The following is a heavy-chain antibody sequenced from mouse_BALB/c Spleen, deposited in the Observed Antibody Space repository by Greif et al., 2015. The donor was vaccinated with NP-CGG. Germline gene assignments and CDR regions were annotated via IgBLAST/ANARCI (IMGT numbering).Heavy chain of an antibody. CDR1: GFNIKETH. Sequence: EVQLQQSGAELGKTGASAKLTWIACGFNIKETHMQWVKERPERGLEWIGRIDPANGNTKYDPKFQGKATITADTSSNAAYLQLSSLTSDDTAVYYCARETTVVADAMDYWGQGTAVAVSS. V-gene: IGHV14-3*02. CDR3: ARETTVVADAMDY. CDR2: IDPANGNT. D-gene: IGHD1-1*01. J-gene: IGHJ4*01.